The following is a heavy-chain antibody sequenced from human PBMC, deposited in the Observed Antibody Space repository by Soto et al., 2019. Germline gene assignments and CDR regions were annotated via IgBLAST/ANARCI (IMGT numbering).Heavy chain of an antibody. J-gene: IGHJ6*02. D-gene: IGHD6-19*01. CDR2: ISYDGSNK. CDR1: VFTFVSYA. Sequence: GWSLRLSCASSVFTFVSYAMHWVRQAPGKGLEWLAVISYDGSNKYYADSVKGRFTISRDNSKNTLYLQRNSLGAEDTAVYYCARSMGPYPYSSGWPYYYYGLDVWGHGTTVTVSS. V-gene: IGHV3-30-3*01. CDR3: ARSMGPYPYSSGWPYYYYGLDV.